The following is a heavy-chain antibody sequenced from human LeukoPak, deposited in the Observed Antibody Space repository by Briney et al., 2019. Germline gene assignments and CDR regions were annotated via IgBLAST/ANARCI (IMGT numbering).Heavy chain of an antibody. D-gene: IGHD6-13*01. CDR3: ARYSSSYNWYFDL. J-gene: IGHJ2*01. CDR1: GFTFSGYS. CDR2: ISSGSNTI. Sequence: GGSLRLSCAASGFTFSGYSMNWVRQAPGKGLEWVSYISSGSNTIYYADSVKGRFTISRDNAKNSLYLQMNSLRAEDTAVYYCARYSSSYNWYFDLWGRGTLVTVSS. V-gene: IGHV3-48*04.